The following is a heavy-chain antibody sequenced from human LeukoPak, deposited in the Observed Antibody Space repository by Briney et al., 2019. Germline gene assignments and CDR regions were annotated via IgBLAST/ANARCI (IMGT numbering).Heavy chain of an antibody. J-gene: IGHJ4*02. CDR3: ALYYYDSSGYYSLTG. D-gene: IGHD3-22*01. CDR1: GGSISSYY. CDR2: IYYSGST. V-gene: IGHV4-59*01. Sequence: PSETLSLTCTVSGGSISSYYWSWIRQPPGKGLEWIGYIYYSGSTNYNPSLKSRVTISVDTSKNQFSLKLSSVTAADTAVYYCALYYYDSSGYYSLTGWGQGTLVTVSS.